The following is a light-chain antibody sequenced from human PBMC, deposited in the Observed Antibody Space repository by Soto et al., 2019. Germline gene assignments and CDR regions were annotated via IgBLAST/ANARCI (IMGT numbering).Light chain of an antibody. CDR2: EVT. J-gene: IGLJ2*01. CDR1: SSDVGGYNY. V-gene: IGLV2-8*01. CDR3: SSYSGSNKLL. Sequence: QSVLTQPPSASGSPGQSVTISCTGTSSDVGGYNYVSWYQQHPGKAPKLMIYEVTKRPSGVPDRFSGSKSGNTASLTVSGLQAEDEADYYCSSYSGSNKLLFGGGTKVTVL.